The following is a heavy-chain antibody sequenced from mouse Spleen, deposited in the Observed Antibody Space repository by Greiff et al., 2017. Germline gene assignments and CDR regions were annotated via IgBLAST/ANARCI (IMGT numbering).Heavy chain of an antibody. CDR2: ISSGSSTI. V-gene: IGHV5-17*01. CDR3: ARGGGYSAMDY. D-gene: IGHD2-12*01. Sequence: EVQLQESGGGLVKPGGSLKLSCAASGFTFSDYGMHWVRQAPEKGLEWVAYISSGSSTIYYADTVKGRFTISRDNAKNTLFLQMTSLRSEDTAMYYCARGGGYSAMDYWGQGTSVTVSS. J-gene: IGHJ4*01. CDR1: GFTFSDYG.